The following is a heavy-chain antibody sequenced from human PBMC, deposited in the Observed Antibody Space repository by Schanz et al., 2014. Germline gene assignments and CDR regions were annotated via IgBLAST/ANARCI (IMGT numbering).Heavy chain of an antibody. J-gene: IGHJ6*02. V-gene: IGHV3-11*04. Sequence: QVQLVESGGGLVKPGGSLRLSCAASGFTFSDHYMDWVRQAPGKGLEWLSYIDGKSTTVYYADSVKGRFTVSRDNARNSLYLHMNTLGAEDTAVYFCARVRRRIATPSTPSFRNYYYYAMDVWGQGTTVTVSS. CDR1: GFTFSDHY. CDR2: IDGKSTTV. CDR3: ARVRRRIATPSTPSFRNYYYYAMDV. D-gene: IGHD6-13*01.